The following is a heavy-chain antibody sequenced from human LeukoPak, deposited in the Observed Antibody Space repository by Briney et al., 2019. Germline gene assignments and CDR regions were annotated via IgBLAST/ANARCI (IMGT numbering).Heavy chain of an antibody. CDR3: ARDQGYSSSWYY. J-gene: IGHJ4*02. V-gene: IGHV3-48*02. CDR1: GFTFSSYA. D-gene: IGHD6-13*01. CDR2: ISSSSSTI. Sequence: PGGSLRLSCAASGFTFSSYAMSWVRQAPGKGLEWVSYISSSSSTIYYADSVKGRFTVSRDNAKNSLYLQMNSLRDEDTAVYYCARDQGYSSSWYYWGQGTLVTVSS.